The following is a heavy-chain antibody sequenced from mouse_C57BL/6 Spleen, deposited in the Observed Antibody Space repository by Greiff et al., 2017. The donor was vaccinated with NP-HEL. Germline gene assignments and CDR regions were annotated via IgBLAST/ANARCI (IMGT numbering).Heavy chain of an antibody. CDR3: ARFYYYGLGAMDY. D-gene: IGHD1-1*01. CDR2: IYPRDGST. Sequence: VKLQQSDAELVKPGASVKISCKVSGYTFTDHTIHWMKQRPEQGLEWIGYIYPRDGSTKYNEKFKGKATLTADKSSSTAYMQLNSLTSEDSAVYFCARFYYYGLGAMDYWGQGTSVTVSS. CDR1: GYTFTDHT. V-gene: IGHV1-78*01. J-gene: IGHJ4*01.